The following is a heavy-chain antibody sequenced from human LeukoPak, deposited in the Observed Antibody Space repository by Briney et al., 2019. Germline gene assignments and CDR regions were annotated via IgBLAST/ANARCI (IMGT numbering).Heavy chain of an antibody. CDR1: GFTFSSYE. Sequence: GGSLRLSCAASGFTFSSYEMNWVRQAPGEGLERVSYISSSGSTIYYADSVKGRFTTSRDNAKNSLYLQMNSLRAEDTAVYYCAELGITMIGGVWGKGTTVTISS. J-gene: IGHJ6*04. V-gene: IGHV3-48*03. D-gene: IGHD3-10*02. CDR2: ISSSGSTI. CDR3: AELGITMIGGV.